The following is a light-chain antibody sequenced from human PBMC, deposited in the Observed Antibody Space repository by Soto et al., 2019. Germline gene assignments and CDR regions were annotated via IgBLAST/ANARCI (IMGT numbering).Light chain of an antibody. J-gene: IGLJ1*01. CDR1: SSNIGAAYD. V-gene: IGLV1-40*01. CDR3: CSYSGRYTSV. CDR2: GNN. Sequence: QSVLTQPPSVSGAPGQRVTISCTGSSSNIGAAYDVHWYQQLPGTAPKLLIFGNNNRPSGVPDRFSGSKSGNTASLTISGLLAEDEAVFYCCSYSGRYTSVFGTGTKVTVL.